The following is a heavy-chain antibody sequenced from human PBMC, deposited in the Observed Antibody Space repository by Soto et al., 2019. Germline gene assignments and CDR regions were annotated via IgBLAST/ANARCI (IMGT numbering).Heavy chain of an antibody. Sequence: QVQVVQSGAEVKKPGSSVKVSCKASGGSYSTYTISWVRQAPGQGLEWMGRIIPILGIANYAQAFQGRVTITADKSTSTAYMELSDLRSEDTALYYCARESVGDYPLLDYWRQGTLVTVSS. D-gene: IGHD4-17*01. CDR1: GGSYSTYT. V-gene: IGHV1-69*08. J-gene: IGHJ4*02. CDR2: IIPILGIA. CDR3: ARESVGDYPLLDY.